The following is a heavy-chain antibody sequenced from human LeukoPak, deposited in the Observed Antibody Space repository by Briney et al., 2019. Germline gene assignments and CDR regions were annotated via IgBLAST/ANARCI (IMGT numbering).Heavy chain of an antibody. Sequence: GASVKVSCKASGGTFSSYAISWVRQAPGQGLEWMGGIIPIFGTANYAQKFQGRVTITADESTSTTYMELSSLRSEDTAVYYCARVYYDILTGYYFYYYYGMDVWGQGTTVTVSS. CDR1: GGTFSSYA. J-gene: IGHJ6*02. CDR2: IIPIFGTA. CDR3: ARVYYDILTGYYFYYYYGMDV. V-gene: IGHV1-69*13. D-gene: IGHD3-9*01.